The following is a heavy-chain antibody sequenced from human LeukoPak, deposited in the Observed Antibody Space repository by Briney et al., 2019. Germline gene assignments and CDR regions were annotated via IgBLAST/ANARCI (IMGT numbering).Heavy chain of an antibody. J-gene: IGHJ5*02. CDR1: GFTFSSYG. D-gene: IGHD6-25*01. CDR2: IRYDGSNK. V-gene: IGHV3-30*02. Sequence: GGSLRLSCAASGFTFSSYGMHWVRQAPGKGLERVAFIRYDGSNKYYADSVKGRFTISRDNSKNTLYLQMNSLRAEDTAVYYCAKEAASPPEDWFDPWGQGTLVTVSS. CDR3: AKEAASPPEDWFDP.